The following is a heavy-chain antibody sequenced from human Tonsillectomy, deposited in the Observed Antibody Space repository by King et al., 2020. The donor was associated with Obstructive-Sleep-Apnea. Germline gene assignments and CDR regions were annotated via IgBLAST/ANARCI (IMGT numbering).Heavy chain of an antibody. V-gene: IGHV3-30*04. CDR2: ISYDGSNK. J-gene: IGHJ4*02. CDR1: GFTFSSYA. D-gene: IGHD5-18*01. Sequence: VQLVESGGGVVQPGRSLRLSCAASGFTFSSYAMHWVRQAPGKGLEGVAGISYDGSNKYYAYSGKGRFTISRDNSKNTLYLQMNSLRAEDTAVYYCARERQLWAFRVIDYWGQGTLVTVSS. CDR3: ARERQLWAFRVIDY.